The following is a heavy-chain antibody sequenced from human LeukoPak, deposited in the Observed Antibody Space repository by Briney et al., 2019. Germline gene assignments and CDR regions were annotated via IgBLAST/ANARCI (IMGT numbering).Heavy chain of an antibody. CDR1: GGSFSGYY. J-gene: IGHJ4*02. D-gene: IGHD3-3*02. Sequence: SETLSLTCAVYGGSFSGYYWSWIRQPPGKGLEWIGEIDHSGNTKYNPSLKSRLTISADTSKNQFSLELRSLSAADTAVYFCARQGSISAFDFWGRGTLVTVSS. CDR2: IDHSGNT. V-gene: IGHV4-34*01. CDR3: ARQGSISAFDF.